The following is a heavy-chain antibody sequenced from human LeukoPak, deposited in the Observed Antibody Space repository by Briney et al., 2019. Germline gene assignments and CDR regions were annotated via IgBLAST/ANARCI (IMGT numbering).Heavy chain of an antibody. Sequence: PGASVKVSCKASGYTFTSYYMHWVRQAPGQGLEWMGIINPSGGSTSYAQKFQGRVTMTRDTSTSTVYMELSSLRSEDTAVYYCARTDLLRLGDYYFDYWGQGTLVTVSS. J-gene: IGHJ4*02. CDR1: GYTFTSYY. D-gene: IGHD3-16*01. CDR3: ARTDLLRLGDYYFDY. CDR2: INPSGGST. V-gene: IGHV1-46*01.